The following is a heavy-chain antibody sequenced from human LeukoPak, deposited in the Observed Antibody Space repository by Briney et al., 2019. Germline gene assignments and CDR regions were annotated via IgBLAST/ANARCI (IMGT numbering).Heavy chain of an antibody. CDR1: GFTLRNYA. CDR2: ISGSGSST. D-gene: IGHD1-26*01. Sequence: GGSLRLSCAASGFTLRNYAMSWVRQAPGKGLEWVSGISGSGSSTYYAESVKGRFTISRDNSKNTLYLQMNSLRDEDTAVYYCARERGRGRDSPWFDYWGQGTLVTVSS. J-gene: IGHJ4*02. CDR3: ARERGRGRDSPWFDY. V-gene: IGHV3-23*01.